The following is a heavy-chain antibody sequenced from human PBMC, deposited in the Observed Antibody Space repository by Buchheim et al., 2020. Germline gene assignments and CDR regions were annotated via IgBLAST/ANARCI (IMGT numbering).Heavy chain of an antibody. J-gene: IGHJ5*01. CDR3: ARDPSSSATFDS. CDR2: IYHTGST. CDR1: GGSITSSHW. V-gene: IGHV4-4*02. D-gene: IGHD2-2*01. Sequence: QVQLQESGPGLVKPSGTLSRTCAVSGGSITSSHWWTWVRQPPGKGLEWIGEIYHTGSTNYRPSLASRVTILVDRSKNQFSLTLRSVTAADTGFYYCARDPSSSATFDSWGQGTL.